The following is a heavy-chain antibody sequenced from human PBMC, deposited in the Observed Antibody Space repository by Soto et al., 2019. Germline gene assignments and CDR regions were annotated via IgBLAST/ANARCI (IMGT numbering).Heavy chain of an antibody. CDR1: GYTFTSYG. V-gene: IGHV1-18*01. J-gene: IGHJ6*03. D-gene: IGHD6-6*01. CDR2: ISAYNGNT. Sequence: ASVTVSCKASGYTFTSYGISWVRQAPGQGLEWMGWISAYNGNTNYAQKLQGRVTMTTDTSTSTAYMELGSLTSDDTAVYYCARVKLRGDSVVRVSYYYYYYMDIWGKGTTVTVSS. CDR3: ARVKLRGDSVVRVSYYYYYYMDI.